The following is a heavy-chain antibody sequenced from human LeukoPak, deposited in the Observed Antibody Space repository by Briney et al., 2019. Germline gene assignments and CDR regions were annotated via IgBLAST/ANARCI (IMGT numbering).Heavy chain of an antibody. J-gene: IGHJ4*02. V-gene: IGHV3-33*03. CDR1: SFTFSSYG. CDR2: ICDDGSNK. Sequence: GGSLRLSCAASSFTFSSYGMHWVRHDPGKGLEWVAIICDDGSNKYYADSVKGGFITVGDTAKNALHLQRSSLGAEDAAVYYGASADEYSSSCWFDYWGQGIVVVVS. D-gene: IGHD6-6*01. CDR3: ASADEYSSSCWFDY.